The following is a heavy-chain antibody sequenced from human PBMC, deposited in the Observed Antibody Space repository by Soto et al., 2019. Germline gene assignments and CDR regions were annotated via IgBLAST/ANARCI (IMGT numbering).Heavy chain of an antibody. CDR3: ARDHLYSMYA. D-gene: IGHD2-21*01. Sequence: GGSLRLSCASSGFTFSSYEMNWVRQAPGKRLEWVSYISSSGSTIYYADSVKGRFTISRDNAKNSLYLQMNSLRAEDTAVYYCARDHLYSMYAGGQGTPVTV. J-gene: IGHJ6*02. CDR1: GFTFSSYE. V-gene: IGHV3-48*03. CDR2: ISSSGSTI.